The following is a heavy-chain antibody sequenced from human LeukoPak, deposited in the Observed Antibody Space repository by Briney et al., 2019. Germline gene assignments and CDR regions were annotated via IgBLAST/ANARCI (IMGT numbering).Heavy chain of an antibody. J-gene: IGHJ4*02. D-gene: IGHD3-22*01. V-gene: IGHV1-46*01. Sequence: ASVKVSCKASGYTFTSYYIFWVRQAPGQGLEWMGIINPRTGSTSYSQKLQGRVTMTRDMSTSTVYMELSSLRSEDTAVYYCATGGHVRVYDSSAYYGHYWGQGTLVTVSS. CDR2: INPRTGST. CDR3: ATGGHVRVYDSSAYYGHY. CDR1: GYTFTSYY.